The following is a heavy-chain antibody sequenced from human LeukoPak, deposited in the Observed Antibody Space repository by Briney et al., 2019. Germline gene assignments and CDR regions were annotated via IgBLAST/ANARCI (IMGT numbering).Heavy chain of an antibody. CDR3: ARVIPGQYYYYYYGMDV. CDR2: INHSGST. Sequence: SETLSLTCAVYGGSFSGYYWSWIRQPPGKGLEWIGEINHSGSTNYNPSPKSRVTISVDTSKNQFSLKLSSVTAADTAVYYCARVIPGQYYYYYYGMDVWGQGTTVTVSS. J-gene: IGHJ6*02. CDR1: GGSFSGYY. V-gene: IGHV4-34*01.